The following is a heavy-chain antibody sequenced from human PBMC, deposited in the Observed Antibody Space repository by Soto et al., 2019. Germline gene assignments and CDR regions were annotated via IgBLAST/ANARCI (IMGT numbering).Heavy chain of an antibody. CDR1: GGSIGSYY. CDR3: ARHSSSWFSVDY. J-gene: IGHJ4*02. CDR2: IYYSGST. D-gene: IGHD6-13*01. Sequence: SETLSLTCTVSGGSIGSYYRSWIRQPPGKGLEWIGYIYYSGSTNYNPSLKSRVTISVDTSKNQFSLKLSSVTAADTAVYYCARHSSSWFSVDYWGQGTLVTVSS. V-gene: IGHV4-59*08.